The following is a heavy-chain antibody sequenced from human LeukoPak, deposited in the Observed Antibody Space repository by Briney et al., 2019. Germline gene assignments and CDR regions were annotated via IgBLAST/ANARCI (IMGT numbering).Heavy chain of an antibody. CDR2: ISSSGSTI. V-gene: IGHV3-11*01. D-gene: IGHD6-19*01. J-gene: IGHJ6*03. CDR3: ARGGTIAVKDNYFYYYYMDV. Sequence: PGGSLRLSCAASGFTFSDYYMSWIRQAPGKGLEWVSYISSSGSTIYYTDSVKGRFTISRDNAKNSLYLQMNSLRAEDTAVYYCARGGTIAVKDNYFYYYYMDVWGKGTTVTISS. CDR1: GFTFSDYY.